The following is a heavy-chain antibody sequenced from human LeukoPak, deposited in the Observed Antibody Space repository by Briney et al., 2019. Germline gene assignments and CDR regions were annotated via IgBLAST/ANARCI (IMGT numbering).Heavy chain of an antibody. V-gene: IGHV3-21*01. J-gene: IGHJ3*02. CDR3: ARGIAVAPPGAFDI. D-gene: IGHD6-19*01. CDR2: ITSTSYFI. Sequence: GGSLRLSCAASGFTFSSYNMNWVRQAPGKGLEWVSSITSTSYFIYYADSLKGRFTISRDNAKNSLFLQMNSLRVEDTAVYYCARGIAVAPPGAFDIWGQGTMVTVSS. CDR1: GFTFSSYN.